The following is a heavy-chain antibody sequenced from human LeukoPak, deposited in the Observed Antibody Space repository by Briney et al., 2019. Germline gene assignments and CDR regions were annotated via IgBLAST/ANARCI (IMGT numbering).Heavy chain of an antibody. Sequence: PSETLSLTCTVSGGSISSSSYYWGWIRQPPGKGLEWIGSIYYSGSTYYNPSLKSRVTMSVDTSKNQFSLKLTSVTAADTAVYYCARGDILTGLYMDAWGKGTTVTVSS. J-gene: IGHJ6*03. V-gene: IGHV4-39*07. D-gene: IGHD3-9*01. CDR3: ARGDILTGLYMDA. CDR1: GGSISSSSYY. CDR2: IYYSGST.